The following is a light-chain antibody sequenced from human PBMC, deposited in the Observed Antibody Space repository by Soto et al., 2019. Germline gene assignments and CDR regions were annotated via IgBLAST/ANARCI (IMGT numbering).Light chain of an antibody. CDR2: DVS. J-gene: IGLJ2*01. Sequence: QSALTQPPSVSGSPGQSVTISCTGTSSDVGSYNRVSWYQQPPGTAPKLMIYDVSNRPSGVPDRFSGSKSGNTASLTISGLQAEDESDYYCSSYISRSTFLVFGGGTKLTVL. CDR1: SSDVGSYNR. CDR3: SSYISRSTFLV. V-gene: IGLV2-18*02.